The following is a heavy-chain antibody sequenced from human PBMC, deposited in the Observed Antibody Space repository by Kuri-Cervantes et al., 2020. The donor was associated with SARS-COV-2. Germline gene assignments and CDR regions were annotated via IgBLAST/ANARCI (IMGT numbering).Heavy chain of an antibody. CDR2: INSDGSST. D-gene: IGHD6-19*01. CDR3: ARSSGWYDY. J-gene: IGHJ4*02. V-gene: IGHV3-74*01. CDR1: GFTFSNYW. Sequence: GESLKISCAASGFTFSNYWMHWVRQAPGKGLVWVSRINSDGSSTSYADSVKGRFTISRDNAKNTLYLQMNSQRAGDTAVYYCARSSGWYDYWGQGTLVTVSS.